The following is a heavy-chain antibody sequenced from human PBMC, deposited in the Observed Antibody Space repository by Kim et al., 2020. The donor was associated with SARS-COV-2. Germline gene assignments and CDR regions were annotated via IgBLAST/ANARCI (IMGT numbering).Heavy chain of an antibody. V-gene: IGHV4-4*07. Sequence: SETLSLTCTVSGGSISSYYWSWIRQPAGKGLEWIGRIYTSGSTNYNPSLKSRVTMSVDTSKNQFSLKLSSVTAADTAVYYCARGREHLSSSWYRYFDLWGRGTLVTVSS. J-gene: IGHJ2*01. CDR2: IYTSGST. CDR3: ARGREHLSSSWYRYFDL. CDR1: GGSISSYY. D-gene: IGHD6-13*01.